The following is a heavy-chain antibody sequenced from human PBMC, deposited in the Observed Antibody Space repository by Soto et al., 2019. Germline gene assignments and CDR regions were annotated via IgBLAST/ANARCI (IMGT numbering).Heavy chain of an antibody. CDR2: INAGNGNT. CDR1: GYTFTSYA. J-gene: IGHJ4*02. Sequence: GASVNVSCKASGYTFTSYAMHWVRQAPGQRLEWMGWINAGNGNTKYSQKFQGRVTITRDTSASTAYMELSSLRSEDTAVYYCARSPECTNGVCMYYFAYSGRCTLVLVSA. CDR3: ARSPECTNGVCMYYFAY. D-gene: IGHD2-8*01. V-gene: IGHV1-3*01.